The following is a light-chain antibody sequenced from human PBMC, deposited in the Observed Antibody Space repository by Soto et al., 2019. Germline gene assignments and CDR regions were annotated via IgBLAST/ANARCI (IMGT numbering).Light chain of an antibody. CDR1: RSLIYTDGNTY. Sequence: DVVMTQSPLSLPVTLGQPASISCRASRSLIYTDGNTYLNWFHQRPGQSPRRLFSKVSNRDSGVPERFSGSGSGTVFTLKISRVEAVDVGLYYCMQGTHWPYTFGQGTKLEIK. CDR2: KVS. CDR3: MQGTHWPYT. V-gene: IGKV2-30*01. J-gene: IGKJ2*01.